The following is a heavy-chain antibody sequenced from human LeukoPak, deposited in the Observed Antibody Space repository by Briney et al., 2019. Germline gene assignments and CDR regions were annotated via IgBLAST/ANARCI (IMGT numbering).Heavy chain of an antibody. Sequence: ASVKVSCKASGYTFTIYYMHWVRQAPGQGLEWMGIINPSGGSTSYAQKFQGRVTMTRDTSTSTVYMELSSLRSEDTAVYYCARDWYYGSGSYYAAYYFDYWGQGTLVTVSS. CDR2: INPSGGST. J-gene: IGHJ4*02. CDR1: GYTFTIYY. D-gene: IGHD3-10*01. V-gene: IGHV1-46*01. CDR3: ARDWYYGSGSYYAAYYFDY.